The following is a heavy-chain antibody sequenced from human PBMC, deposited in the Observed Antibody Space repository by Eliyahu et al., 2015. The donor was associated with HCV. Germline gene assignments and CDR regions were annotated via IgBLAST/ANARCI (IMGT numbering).Heavy chain of an antibody. CDR2: ISYDGSNK. J-gene: IGHJ4*02. V-gene: IGHV3-30*18. Sequence: QVQLVESGGGVVQSGRSLRLSCAASGFTFSSYGMHWVRQAPGKGLEWVAVISYDGSNKYYADSVKGRFTISRDNSKNTLYLQMNSLRAEDTAVYYCAKVPSVAAAGDYWGQGTLVTVSS. CDR1: GFTFSSYG. CDR3: AKVPSVAAAGDY. D-gene: IGHD6-13*01.